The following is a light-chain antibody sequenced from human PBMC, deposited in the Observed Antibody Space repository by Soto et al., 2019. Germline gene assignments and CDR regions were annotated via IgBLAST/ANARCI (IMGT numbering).Light chain of an antibody. V-gene: IGKV3-20*01. Sequence: EIVLTQSPGTLSLSPGERATLSCRASQSVSGYLAWYQQKPGQAPRLLIYGASSRATAIPDRFSGSGSGTDFTLTISRLEPEDFAVYYCQQYGSSPRTFGQGTKVEVK. CDR2: GAS. J-gene: IGKJ1*01. CDR1: QSVSGY. CDR3: QQYGSSPRT.